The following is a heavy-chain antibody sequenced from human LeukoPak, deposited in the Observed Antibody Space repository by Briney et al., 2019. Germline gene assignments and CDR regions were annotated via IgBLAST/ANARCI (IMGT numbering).Heavy chain of an antibody. J-gene: IGHJ4*02. V-gene: IGHV3-30*18. CDR3: AKEGRYCSGGSCYSGYYFDY. D-gene: IGHD2-15*01. Sequence: GGSLRLSCAASGFTFSSYGMHWVRQAPGKGREWVAVISYDGSNKYYADSVKGRFTISRDNYKNTLYLQMDSLRAEDTAVYYCAKEGRYCSGGSCYSGYYFDYWGQGTLVTVSS. CDR1: GFTFSSYG. CDR2: ISYDGSNK.